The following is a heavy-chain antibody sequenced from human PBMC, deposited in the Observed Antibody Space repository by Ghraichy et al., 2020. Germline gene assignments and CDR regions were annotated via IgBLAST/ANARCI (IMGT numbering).Heavy chain of an antibody. D-gene: IGHD6-19*01. CDR1: GFTFSTYD. CDR2: IGKGGDT. CDR3: IRDPSGWGMDV. J-gene: IGHJ6*04. Sequence: GESLNISCAASGFTFSTYDIQWVRQTTGKGLEWVSGIGKGGDTHYVDSVKGRFTISRENAKNSVELQMNNLRAEDTALYYCIRDPSGWGMDVWGKGTTVTVSS. V-gene: IGHV3-13*01.